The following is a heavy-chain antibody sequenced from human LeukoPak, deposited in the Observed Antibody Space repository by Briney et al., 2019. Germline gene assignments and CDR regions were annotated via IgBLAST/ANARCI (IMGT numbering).Heavy chain of an antibody. CDR1: GYTFTSYD. D-gene: IGHD1-26*01. Sequence: ASVKVSCKASGYTFTSYDINWVRQATGQGLEWMGWMNPNSGNTGYAQKFQGRVTMTRNTSISTAYMELSSLKASDTAMYYCARPYSGSYSPFDYWGQGTLVTVSS. J-gene: IGHJ4*02. CDR3: ARPYSGSYSPFDY. V-gene: IGHV1-8*01. CDR2: MNPNSGNT.